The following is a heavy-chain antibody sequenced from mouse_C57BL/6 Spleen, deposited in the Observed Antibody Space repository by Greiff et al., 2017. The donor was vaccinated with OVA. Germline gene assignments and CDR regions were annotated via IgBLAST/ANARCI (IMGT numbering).Heavy chain of an antibody. CDR3: ARDYYGSRDAMDY. CDR1: GYTFPDYN. CDR2: INPNNGGT. J-gene: IGHJ4*01. D-gene: IGHD1-1*01. V-gene: IGHV1-18*01. Sequence: VQLQQSGPELVKPGASVKIPCKASGYTFPDYNMDWVKQSHGKSLEWIGDINPNNGGTIYNQKFKGKATLTVDKSSSTAYMELRSLTSEDTAVYYCARDYYGSRDAMDYWGQGTSVTVSS.